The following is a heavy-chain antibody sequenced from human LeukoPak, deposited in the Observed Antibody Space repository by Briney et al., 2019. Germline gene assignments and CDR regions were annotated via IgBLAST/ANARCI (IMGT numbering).Heavy chain of an antibody. D-gene: IGHD4-17*01. CDR3: TRGRYYFDY. V-gene: IGHV3-74*01. CDR1: GFTFSSYW. J-gene: IGHJ4*02. CDR2: IDSGVSST. Sequence: GGSLRLSCAASGFTFSSYWMHWVRQAPGKGLVWVSRIDSGVSSTIYADSVKGRFTISRDNAKNTLYLQMNSLRAEDTAVYYCTRGRYYFDYWGQGTLVTVSP.